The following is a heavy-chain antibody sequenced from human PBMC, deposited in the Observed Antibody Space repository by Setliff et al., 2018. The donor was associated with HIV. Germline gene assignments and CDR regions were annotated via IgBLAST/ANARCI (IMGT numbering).Heavy chain of an antibody. V-gene: IGHV4-34*01. Sequence: SETLSLTCAVYAGSISGYYWSWIRQSPGKGLEWIGEINHSGSTNYNPSLKSRVTISVDTSKNQFSLKLSSVTAADTAVYYCARGGTVTMVRGRNWFDPWGHGTLVTVSS. J-gene: IGHJ5*02. CDR3: ARGGTVTMVRGRNWFDP. D-gene: IGHD3-10*01. CDR2: INHSGST. CDR1: AGSISGYY.